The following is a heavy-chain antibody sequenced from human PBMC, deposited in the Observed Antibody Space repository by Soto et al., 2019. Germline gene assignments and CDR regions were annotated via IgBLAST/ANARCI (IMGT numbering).Heavy chain of an antibody. J-gene: IGHJ4*02. CDR2: IKSKTDGGTT. D-gene: IGHD6-19*01. CDR3: TTDVSSGWYAFDY. Sequence: GGSLRLSCAASGFTFSNAWMSWFRQAPGKGLEWVGRIKSKTDGGTTDYAAPVKGRFTISRDDSKNTLYLQMNSLKTEDTAVYYCTTDVSSGWYAFDYWGQGTLVTVSS. V-gene: IGHV3-15*01. CDR1: GFTFSNAW.